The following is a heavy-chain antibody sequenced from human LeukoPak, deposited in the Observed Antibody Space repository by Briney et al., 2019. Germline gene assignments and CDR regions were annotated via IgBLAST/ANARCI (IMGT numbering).Heavy chain of an antibody. CDR2: INPSGGST. Sequence: AASVKVSCKASGYTFTSYYMHWVRQAPGQGLEWMGIINPSGGSTSYAQKFQGRVTMTRDTSTSTVYMELSSLRSEDTAMYYCARLKDSSGYPQYYFDYWGQGTLVTVSS. J-gene: IGHJ4*02. D-gene: IGHD3-22*01. CDR3: ARLKDSSGYPQYYFDY. V-gene: IGHV1-46*01. CDR1: GYTFTSYY.